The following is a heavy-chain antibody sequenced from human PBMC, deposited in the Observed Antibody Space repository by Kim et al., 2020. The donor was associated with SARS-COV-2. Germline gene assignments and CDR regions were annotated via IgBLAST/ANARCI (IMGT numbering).Heavy chain of an antibody. CDR1: GGTFSSYA. J-gene: IGHJ6*02. CDR2: IIPILGIA. D-gene: IGHD5-18*01. CDR3: ARDQGSSYGYKKPYYYGMDV. Sequence: SVKVSCKASGGTFSSYAISWVRQAPGQGLEWMGRIIPILGIANYAQKFQGRVTITADKSTSTAYMELSSLRSEDTAVYYCARDQGSSYGYKKPYYYGMDVWGQGTTVTVSS. V-gene: IGHV1-69*04.